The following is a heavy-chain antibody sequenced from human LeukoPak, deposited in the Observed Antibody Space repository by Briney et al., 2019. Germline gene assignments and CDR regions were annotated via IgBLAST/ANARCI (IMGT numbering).Heavy chain of an antibody. CDR3: ARHTPGYLDFF. V-gene: IGHV4-59*08. CDR2: IYYSGST. CDR1: IDSIKVYY. D-gene: IGHD3-9*01. J-gene: IGHJ4*02. Sequence: PSETLSLTCSVSIDSIKVYYCSWIRQPPGKGLEWIGYIYYSGSTSYNPSLKSRVTISVDSSKNQISLKLSSVTAADTAVYYCARHTPGYLDFFWGQGALVTVSS.